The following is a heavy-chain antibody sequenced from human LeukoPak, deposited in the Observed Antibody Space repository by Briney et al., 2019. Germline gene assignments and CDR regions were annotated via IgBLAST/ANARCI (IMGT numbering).Heavy chain of an antibody. CDR3: AADTYGDLGIGY. J-gene: IGHJ4*02. Sequence: ASVKVSCKASGFTFTSPAMQWVRQARGQRLEWIGWIVVGSGNTNYAQKFQERVTITRDMSTSTAYMELSSLRSEDTAVYYCAADTYGDLGIGYWGQGTLVTVSS. V-gene: IGHV1-58*02. D-gene: IGHD4-17*01. CDR1: GFTFTSPA. CDR2: IVVGSGNT.